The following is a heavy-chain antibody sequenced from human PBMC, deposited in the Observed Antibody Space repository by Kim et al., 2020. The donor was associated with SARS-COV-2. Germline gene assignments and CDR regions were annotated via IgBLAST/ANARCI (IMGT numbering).Heavy chain of an antibody. CDR2: IWTDGSNK. CDR3: ATAVAGLFDY. Sequence: GGSLRLSCAVSGFSFSTSDMNWVRQAPGKGLEWVAAIWTDGSNKYYGDSVKGRFTISRDNSKNTLHLQLNNLRVEDTAVYFCATAVAGLFDYWGQGTPVTVSS. J-gene: IGHJ4*02. V-gene: IGHV3-33*08. CDR1: GFSFSTSD. D-gene: IGHD2-15*01.